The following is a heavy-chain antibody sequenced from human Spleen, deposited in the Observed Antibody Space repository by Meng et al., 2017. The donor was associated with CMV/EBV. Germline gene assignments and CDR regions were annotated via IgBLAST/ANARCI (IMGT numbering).Heavy chain of an antibody. CDR2: IVAAGDT. V-gene: IGHV3-13*01. CDR3: ARNGGGMDV. CDR1: GFTFSRYW. D-gene: IGHD3-10*01. J-gene: IGHJ6*02. Sequence: GGSLRLSCAASGFTFSRYWMSWVRQAAGKGLEWVSSIVAAGDTYYAGSVKGRFTISRENAKNSLYLQMNSLRAGDTAVYYCARNGGGMDVWGQGTTVTVSS.